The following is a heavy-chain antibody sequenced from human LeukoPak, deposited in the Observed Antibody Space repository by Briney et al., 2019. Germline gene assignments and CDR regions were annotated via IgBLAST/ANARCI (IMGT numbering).Heavy chain of an antibody. CDR1: GFTFSSYE. CDR2: ISSSGSTI. V-gene: IGHV3-48*03. D-gene: IGHD2-2*03. Sequence: GGPLRLSCAASGFTFSSYEMNWVRQAPGKGLEWVSYISSSGSTIYYADSVKGRFTISRDNAKNSLYLQMNSLRAEDTAVYYCARDGYCSSTSCYYYYGMDVWGKGTTVTVSS. J-gene: IGHJ6*04. CDR3: ARDGYCSSTSCYYYYGMDV.